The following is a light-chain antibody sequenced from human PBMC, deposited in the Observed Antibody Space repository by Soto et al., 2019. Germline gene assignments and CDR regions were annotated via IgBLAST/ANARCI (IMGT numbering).Light chain of an antibody. CDR3: SSYTSSSTLA. Sequence: QSALTQPASVSGSAGQSITISCTGTSSDVGDYNYVSWYQQHRGKAPKVMIYDVSNRPSGVSNRFSGSKSGNTASLTISGLQAEDEADYYCSSYTSSSTLAFGTGTKVTVL. CDR2: DVS. J-gene: IGLJ1*01. V-gene: IGLV2-14*01. CDR1: SSDVGDYNY.